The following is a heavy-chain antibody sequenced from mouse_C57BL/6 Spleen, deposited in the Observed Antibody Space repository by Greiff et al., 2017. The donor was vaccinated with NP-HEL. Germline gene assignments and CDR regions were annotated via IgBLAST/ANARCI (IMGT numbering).Heavy chain of an antibody. CDR1: GYTFTSYW. V-gene: IGHV1-61*01. CDR3: ARVDEYDGGYYFDY. J-gene: IGHJ2*01. CDR2: IYPSDSET. D-gene: IGHD2-4*01. Sequence: QVQLQQPGAELVRPGSSVKLSCKASGYTFTSYWMDWVKQRPGQGLEWIGNIYPSDSETHYNQKFKDKATLTVDKSSSTAYMHLSSLTSEDSAVYYCARVDEYDGGYYFDYWGQGTTLTVSS.